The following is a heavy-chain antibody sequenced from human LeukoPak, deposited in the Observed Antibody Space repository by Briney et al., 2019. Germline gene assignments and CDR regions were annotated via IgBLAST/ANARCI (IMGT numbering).Heavy chain of an antibody. V-gene: IGHV3-48*03. Sequence: PGGSLRLSCAASGFTFSSYEMNWVRQTPGKGLEWVSYISGSGTTKYYADSVKGRFTVSRDNAKNSLYLQMNSLRAEDTAVYYCARVGYSSGWYRNWGQGTLVTVSS. D-gene: IGHD6-19*01. J-gene: IGHJ4*02. CDR2: ISGSGTTK. CDR3: ARVGYSSGWYRN. CDR1: GFTFSSYE.